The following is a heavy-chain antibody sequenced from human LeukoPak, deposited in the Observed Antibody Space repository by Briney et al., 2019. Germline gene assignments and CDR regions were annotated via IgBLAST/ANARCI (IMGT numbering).Heavy chain of an antibody. Sequence: GSSLKISCKGSGTSFTNYRICGRHPLREKGLGWRRIIYPGDSDTRYSPSFQGQVPISAHKYISTAYLQWSSLKASDTAMYYCARRPAYCGGDCYPFDYWGQGTLVTVSS. CDR2: IYPGDSDT. CDR1: GTSFTNYR. J-gene: IGHJ4*02. V-gene: IGHV5-51*07. D-gene: IGHD2-21*02. CDR3: ARRPAYCGGDCYPFDY.